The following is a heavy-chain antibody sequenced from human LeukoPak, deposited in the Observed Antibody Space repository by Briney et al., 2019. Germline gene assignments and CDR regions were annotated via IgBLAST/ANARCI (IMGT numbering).Heavy chain of an antibody. D-gene: IGHD1-26*01. CDR3: ARYGGSYYFDN. CDR2: IKQDGSER. V-gene: IGHV3-7*01. J-gene: IGHJ4*02. CDR1: GFTFSNYW. Sequence: GGSLRLSCATSGFTFSNYWMSWVRQAPGKGLEWVANIKQDGSERYHVDSVKGRFTISRDNAKNSLYLQMNSLRAEDTAVYYCARYGGSYYFDNWGQGTPVTVSS.